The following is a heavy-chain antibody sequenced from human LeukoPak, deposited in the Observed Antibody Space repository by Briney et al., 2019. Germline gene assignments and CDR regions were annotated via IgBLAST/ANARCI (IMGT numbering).Heavy chain of an antibody. CDR2: VYYTGAS. J-gene: IGHJ4*02. CDR3: ARGAPPQN. V-gene: IGHV4-39*07. CDR1: GGSINSSTDY. Sequence: SETLSLTCTVSGGSINSSTDYWGWIRQPPGKGLEWIGSVYYTGASYYNPSLKSRVTISIDTSKKHFSLKLTSVTAADTAVYYCARGAPPQNWGQGTLVTVSS.